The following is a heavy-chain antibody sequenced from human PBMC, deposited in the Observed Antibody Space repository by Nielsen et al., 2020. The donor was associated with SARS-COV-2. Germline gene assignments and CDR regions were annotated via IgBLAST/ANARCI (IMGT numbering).Heavy chain of an antibody. CDR2: ISYDGSNK. V-gene: IGHV3-30*18. CDR3: AKDRAAAGSGGGFDY. Sequence: SLKISCAASGFTFSSYGMHWVRQAPGKGLEWVAVISYDGSNKYYADSVKGRFTISRDNSKNTLYLQMNSLRAEDTALYYCAKDRAAAGSGGGFDYWGQGTLVTVSS. D-gene: IGHD6-13*01. J-gene: IGHJ4*02. CDR1: GFTFSSYG.